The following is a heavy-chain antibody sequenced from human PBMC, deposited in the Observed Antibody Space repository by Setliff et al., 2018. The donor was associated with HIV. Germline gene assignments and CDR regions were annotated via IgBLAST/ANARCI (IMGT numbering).Heavy chain of an antibody. CDR1: GGTFSSYA. V-gene: IGHV1-69*05. CDR2: IIPIFGTA. CDR3: ARDRDYDSSHLDAFDI. D-gene: IGHD3-22*01. J-gene: IGHJ3*02. Sequence: GASVKVSCKASGGTFSSYAISWVRQAPGQGLEWMGGIIPIFGTANYAQKFQGRVTITTDESTSTAYMELSSLRSEYTAVYYCARDRDYDSSHLDAFDIWGQGTMVTVSS.